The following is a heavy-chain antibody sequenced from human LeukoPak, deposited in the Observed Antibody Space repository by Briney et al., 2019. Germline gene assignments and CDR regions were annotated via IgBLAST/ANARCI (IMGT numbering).Heavy chain of an antibody. CDR3: TKEGAAGGKMQFCFDY. J-gene: IGHJ4*02. V-gene: IGHV3-30*18. CDR2: ISSDGGTD. CDR1: GVTLSPYG. D-gene: IGHD4-23*01. Sequence: PGMSLRLSCAASGVTLSPYGMHWVRQAPGKGLEWVAVISSDGGTDYYADSVQGRFTISRDNSKNTVYLQMKSLRPGDTAIYYCTKEGAAGGKMQFCFDYWGQGARVTVSS.